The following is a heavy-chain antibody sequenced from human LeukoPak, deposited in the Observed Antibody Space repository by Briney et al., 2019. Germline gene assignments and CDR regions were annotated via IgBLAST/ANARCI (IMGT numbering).Heavy chain of an antibody. CDR2: INERATII. V-gene: IGHV3-74*01. CDR3: VRDLILVWTPGDDFDH. CDR1: GFTFSNAW. D-gene: IGHD3-16*01. Sequence: GGSLRLSCAASGFTFSNAWMSWVRHAPGKGLEWVSRINERATIISYADSVKGRFTISRENARNTLYLQMNSLTAEDTAVYYCVRDLILVWTPGDDFDHWGQGTLVTVSS. J-gene: IGHJ4*02.